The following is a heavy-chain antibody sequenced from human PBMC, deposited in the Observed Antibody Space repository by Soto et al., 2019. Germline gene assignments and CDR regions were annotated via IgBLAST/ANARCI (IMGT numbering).Heavy chain of an antibody. J-gene: IGHJ4*02. Sequence: QVILAQSGAEVKKPGSSVKVSCKVSGGSFSSFSINWVRQAPGQRFEWMGGIIPIMGTANFTQKFQDRVTFTADKSTATAYMTLSSLTSEDTAFYYCTSFDSNGYYPQNPYWGPGTQVTVSS. CDR2: IIPIMGTA. CDR1: GGSFSSFS. D-gene: IGHD3-22*01. V-gene: IGHV1-69*06. CDR3: TSFDSNGYYPQNPY.